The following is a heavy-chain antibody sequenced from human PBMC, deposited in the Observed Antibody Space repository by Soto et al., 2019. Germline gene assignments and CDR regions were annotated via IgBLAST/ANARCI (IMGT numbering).Heavy chain of an antibody. V-gene: IGHV3-33*01. CDR1: GFTFSSYG. D-gene: IGHD4-17*01. CDR3: ARVPPDGDYENYFDY. CDR2: IWYDGSNK. J-gene: IGHJ4*02. Sequence: QVQLVESGGGVVQPGRSLRLSCAASGFTFSSYGMHWVRQAPGKGLEWVAVIWYDGSNKYYADSVKGRFTISRDNSKNTLYLQMNSLRAEDTAVYYCARVPPDGDYENYFDYWGQGTLVTVSS.